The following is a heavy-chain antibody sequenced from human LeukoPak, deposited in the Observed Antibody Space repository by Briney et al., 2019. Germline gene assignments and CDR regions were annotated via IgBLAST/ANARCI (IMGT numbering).Heavy chain of an antibody. Sequence: GGSLRLSCAASGFTFSTYSMNWVRQAPGKGLEWVSYVSTSSSTIYYADSVKGRFTISRDNANTSLFLEMNTLRAEDTAVYYCARSRLGGRGAFDIWGQGTVVTVSS. V-gene: IGHV3-48*01. J-gene: IGHJ3*02. CDR3: ARSRLGGRGAFDI. CDR1: GFTFSTYS. D-gene: IGHD1-1*01. CDR2: VSTSSSTI.